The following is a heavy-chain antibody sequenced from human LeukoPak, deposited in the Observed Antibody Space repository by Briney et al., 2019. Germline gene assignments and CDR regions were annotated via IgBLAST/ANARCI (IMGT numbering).Heavy chain of an antibody. CDR1: GGSISSGSYY. D-gene: IGHD2-8*01. V-gene: IGHV4-61*02. Sequence: PSQTLSLTCTVSGGSISSGSYYWSWIRQPAGKGLEWIGRIYTSGSTNYNPSLKSRVTISVDTSKNQFSLKLSSVTAADTAVYYCARVEKQYLPMADYWGQGTLVTVSS. CDR3: ARVEKQYLPMADY. CDR2: IYTSGST. J-gene: IGHJ4*02.